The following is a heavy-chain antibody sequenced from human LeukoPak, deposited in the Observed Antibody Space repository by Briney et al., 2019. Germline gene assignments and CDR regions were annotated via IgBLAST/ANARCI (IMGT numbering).Heavy chain of an antibody. D-gene: IGHD3-22*01. CDR3: ARARYYYDSSGYFRTTPYYFDY. J-gene: IGHJ4*02. CDR2: INHSGST. CDR1: GGSFSGYY. V-gene: IGHV4-34*01. Sequence: SETLSLTCAVYGGSFSGYYWSWIRQPPGRGLEWIGEINHSGSTNYNPSLKSRVTISVDTSKNQFSLKLSSVTAADTAVYYCARARYYYDSSGYFRTTPYYFDYWGQGTLATVSS.